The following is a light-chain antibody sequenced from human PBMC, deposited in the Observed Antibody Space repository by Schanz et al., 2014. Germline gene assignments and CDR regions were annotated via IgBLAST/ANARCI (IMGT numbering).Light chain of an antibody. CDR2: WAS. Sequence: DIVMTQSPDSLAVSLGERATIHCRSSQSVLWTSNNKNFLAWYKQTPGQPPKLLIYWASTRESGVPDRFSGSGSGTDFPLTITSLQAEDVAVYYCQQYYSIPLTFGGGTKVEIK. CDR3: QQYYSIPLT. CDR1: QSVLWTSNNKNF. V-gene: IGKV4-1*01. J-gene: IGKJ4*01.